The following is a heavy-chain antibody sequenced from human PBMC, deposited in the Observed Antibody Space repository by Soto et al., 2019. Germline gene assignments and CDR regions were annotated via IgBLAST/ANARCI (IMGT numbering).Heavy chain of an antibody. J-gene: IGHJ5*02. CDR1: GGSISSGGYS. CDR2: IYHSGST. V-gene: IGHV4-30-2*01. D-gene: IGHD3-3*01. CDR3: ARVITYYDFWGGYLNWFDP. Sequence: PSETLSLTCAVSGGSISSGGYSWSWIRQPPGKGLEWIGYIYHSGSTYYNPSLKSRVTISVDRSKNQFSLKLSSVTAADTAVYYCARVITYYDFWGGYLNWFDPWGQGTPVTVS.